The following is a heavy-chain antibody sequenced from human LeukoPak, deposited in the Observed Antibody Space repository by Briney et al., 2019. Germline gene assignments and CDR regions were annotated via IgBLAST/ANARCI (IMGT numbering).Heavy chain of an antibody. V-gene: IGHV3-23*01. D-gene: IGHD6-19*01. CDR3: AKAVPTYHYFDY. CDR1: GFTFSSYA. Sequence: GGSLTLSCAASGFTFSSYAMSWVRQAPGKGLEWVSAISAGGDNTYCADSVKGQFTISRDNSKNTLYLRMNSPRAEDTAVYYCAKAVPTYHYFDYWGQGTLVTVSS. J-gene: IGHJ4*02. CDR2: ISAGGDNT.